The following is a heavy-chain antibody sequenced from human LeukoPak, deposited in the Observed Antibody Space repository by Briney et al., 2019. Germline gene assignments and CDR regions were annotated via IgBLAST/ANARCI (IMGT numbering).Heavy chain of an antibody. CDR3: ARDLDGSGSIDY. D-gene: IGHD3-10*01. J-gene: IGHJ4*02. CDR2: IIPIFGTA. V-gene: IGHV1-69*01. CDR1: GGTFSSYA. Sequence: GSSVKVSCKASGGTFSSYAISWVRQAPGQGLEWMGGIIPIFGTANYAQKFQGRVTITADESTSAAYMELSSLRSEDTAVYYCARDLDGSGSIDYWGQGTLVTVSS.